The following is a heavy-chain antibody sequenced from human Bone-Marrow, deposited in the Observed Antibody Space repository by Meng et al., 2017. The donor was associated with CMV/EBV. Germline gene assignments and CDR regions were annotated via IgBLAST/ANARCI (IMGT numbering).Heavy chain of an antibody. CDR3: ARSVLMVYAILDYYYGMDV. CDR2: ISSSGSTI. D-gene: IGHD2-8*01. Sequence: GGSLRLSCAAAGFTFSDYYMSWIRQAPGKGLEWVSYISSSGSTIYYADSVKGRFTISRDNAKNSLYLQMNSLRAEDTAVYYCARSVLMVYAILDYYYGMDVWGQGITVTVSS. J-gene: IGHJ6*02. CDR1: GFTFSDYY. V-gene: IGHV3-11*04.